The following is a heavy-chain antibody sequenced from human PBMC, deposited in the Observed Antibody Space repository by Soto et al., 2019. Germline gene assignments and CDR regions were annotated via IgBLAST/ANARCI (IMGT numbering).Heavy chain of an antibody. Sequence: ASETLSLTCTVSGGSISSSSYYWGWIRQPPERGLQWIGHIFYSGSAYYNPSLKSRVTMSVYTSKNQFSLKLNSVTAADTAVYYCARVTGYSYTPWSQGPMITV. V-gene: IGHV4-39*01. D-gene: IGHD5-18*01. CDR2: IFYSGSA. CDR1: GGSISSSSYY. J-gene: IGHJ5*02. CDR3: ARVTGYSYTP.